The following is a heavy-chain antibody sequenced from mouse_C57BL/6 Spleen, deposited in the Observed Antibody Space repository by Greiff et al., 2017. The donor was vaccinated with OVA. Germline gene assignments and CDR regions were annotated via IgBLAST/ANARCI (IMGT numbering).Heavy chain of an antibody. Sequence: QVQLKQPGAELVKPGASVKMSCKASGYTFTSSWITWVKQRPGQGLEWIGDIYPGSGSTNYNEKFKSKATLTVDTSSSTAYMQLSSLTSEDSAVYYCARRDYGSSYVWYFDVWGTGTTVTVSS. D-gene: IGHD1-1*01. CDR2: IYPGSGST. CDR1: GYTFTSSW. J-gene: IGHJ1*03. V-gene: IGHV1-55*01. CDR3: ARRDYGSSYVWYFDV.